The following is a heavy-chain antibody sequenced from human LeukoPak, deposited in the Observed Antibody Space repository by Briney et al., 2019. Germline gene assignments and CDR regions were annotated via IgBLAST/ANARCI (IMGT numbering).Heavy chain of an antibody. CDR1: GFTFSSYW. CDR2: IKQDGSEK. CDR3: ARDHPSSGWPFDY. Sequence: GGSLRLSCAASGFTFSSYWMSWVRQAPGKGLEWVANIKQDGSEKYYVDSVKGRFTISRDNAKNSLYLQMNSLRAEDTAVYYCARDHPSSGWPFDYWGQGTLVTVSS. J-gene: IGHJ4*02. V-gene: IGHV3-7*01. D-gene: IGHD6-19*01.